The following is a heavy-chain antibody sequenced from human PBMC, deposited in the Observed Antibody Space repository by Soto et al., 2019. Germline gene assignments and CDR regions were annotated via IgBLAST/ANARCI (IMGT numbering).Heavy chain of an antibody. CDR2: INYSGST. D-gene: IGHD3-10*01. V-gene: IGHV4-34*01. J-gene: IGHJ4*02. CDR1: GGSFSDNY. CDR3: EKRVSVHYYFDY. Sequence: QVQLQQWGAGLLKPSETLSLTCAVYGGSFSDNYWSWIRQPPGKGLEWIGEINYSGSTNYNPSIKSRVTISRDTSKSQFSMKMSSVTAADTAVYYCEKRVSVHYYFDYWGQGTPVTVSS.